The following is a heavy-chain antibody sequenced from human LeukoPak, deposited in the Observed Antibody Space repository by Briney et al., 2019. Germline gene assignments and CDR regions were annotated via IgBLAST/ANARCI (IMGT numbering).Heavy chain of an antibody. V-gene: IGHV1-46*01. Sequence: ASVKVSCKASGYTFTSYYMHWVRPAPGQGLEWIGIINPSGGSTSYAQKFQGRVTMTRDTSTSTVYMELSSLRSEDTAVYYCARETPEFCSSTSCYVRYYYYGMDVWGQGTTVTVSS. CDR2: INPSGGST. CDR1: GYTFTSYY. J-gene: IGHJ6*02. CDR3: ARETPEFCSSTSCYVRYYYYGMDV. D-gene: IGHD2-2*01.